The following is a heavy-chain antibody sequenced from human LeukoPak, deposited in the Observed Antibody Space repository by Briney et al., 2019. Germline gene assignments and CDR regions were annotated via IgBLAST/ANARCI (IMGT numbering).Heavy chain of an antibody. CDR1: GGSFSGYY. J-gene: IGHJ4*02. CDR2: INHRGST. Sequence: SETLSLTCAVYGGSFSGYYWSWIRQPPGKGLEWIGEINHRGSTNYNPSLKSRVTIPVDTSKNQFSLELNSVTAADTAVYYCATRGGNYYDSSGYFDYWARGTLVTVSS. CDR3: ATRGGNYYDSSGYFDY. D-gene: IGHD3-22*01. V-gene: IGHV4-34*01.